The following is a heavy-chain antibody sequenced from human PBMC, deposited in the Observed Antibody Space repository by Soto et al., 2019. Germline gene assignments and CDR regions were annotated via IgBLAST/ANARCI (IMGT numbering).Heavy chain of an antibody. D-gene: IGHD3-22*01. CDR2: TNSDGTDS. V-gene: IGHV3-43D*04. J-gene: IGHJ4*02. CDR3: AKSLYYYDSSPLDH. CDR1: GFDFEDYA. Sequence: PGGSLRLSCAAAGFDFEDYAMHWVRQVPGKGLEWVSLTNSDGTDSYYMDSVKGRFTISRDNAKSTLYLQMDRLRPEDTALYFCAKSLYYYDSSPLDHWVQGTLVTVSS.